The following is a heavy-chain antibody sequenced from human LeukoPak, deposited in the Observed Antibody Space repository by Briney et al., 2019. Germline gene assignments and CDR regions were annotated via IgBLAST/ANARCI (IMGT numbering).Heavy chain of an antibody. CDR2: IHIGVTT. CDR3: ARERGRD. J-gene: IGHJ4*02. D-gene: IGHD1-1*01. CDR1: GFTFSSHW. V-gene: IGHV3-53*01. Sequence: GGSLRLSCAASGFTFSSHWMNWVRQAPGKGLEWVSIIHIGVTTHYADSVKGRFTISRDNFKNTLYLQMNRLRVEDTAVYYCARERGRDWGQGTLVTVSS.